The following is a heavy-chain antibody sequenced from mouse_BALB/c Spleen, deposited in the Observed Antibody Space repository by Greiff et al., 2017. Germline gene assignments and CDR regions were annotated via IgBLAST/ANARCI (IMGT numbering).Heavy chain of an antibody. D-gene: IGHD2-5*01. J-gene: IGHJ2*01. CDR2: ISTYYGDA. CDR3: ARSNYNFDY. Sequence: QVQLQQSGAELVRPGVSVKISCKGSGYTFTDYAMHWVKQSHAKSLEWIGVISTYYGDASYNQKFKGKATMTVDKSSSTAYMELARLTSEDSAIYYCARSNYNFDYWGQGTTLTVSS. V-gene: IGHV1S137*01. CDR1: GYTFTDYA.